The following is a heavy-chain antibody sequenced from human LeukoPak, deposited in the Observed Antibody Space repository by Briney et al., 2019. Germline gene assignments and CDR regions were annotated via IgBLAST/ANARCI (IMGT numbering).Heavy chain of an antibody. J-gene: IGHJ4*02. CDR2: IKQDGSEK. V-gene: IGHV3-7*01. Sequence: GGSLRLSCAASGFTFSSYWMSWVRQAPGKGLEWVANIKQDGSEKYYVDSVKGRFTISRDDAKNSLFLQMNSLRAEDTAAYYCAREGGYCSGGSCRFFDYWGQGTLVTVSS. CDR1: GFTFSSYW. D-gene: IGHD2-15*01. CDR3: AREGGYCSGGSCRFFDY.